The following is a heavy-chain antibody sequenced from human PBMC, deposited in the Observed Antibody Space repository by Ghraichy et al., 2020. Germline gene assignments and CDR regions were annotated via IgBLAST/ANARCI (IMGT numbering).Heavy chain of an antibody. CDR3: ARVHYNIAAVQLVRGLGWYFDL. CDR2: IYYSGST. D-gene: IGHD6-6*01. Sequence: SETLSLTCTVSGGSISSYYWSWIRQPPGKGLEWIGYIYYSGSTNYNPSLKSRVTISVDTSKNQFSLKLSSVTAADTAVYYCARVHYNIAAVQLVRGLGWYFDLWGRGTLVTVSS. CDR1: GGSISSYY. J-gene: IGHJ2*01. V-gene: IGHV4-59*01.